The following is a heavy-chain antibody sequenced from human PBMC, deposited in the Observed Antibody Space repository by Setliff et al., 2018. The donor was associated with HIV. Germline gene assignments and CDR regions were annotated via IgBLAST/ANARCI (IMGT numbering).Heavy chain of an antibody. CDR3: ATDPGYSSTWYSESFQH. J-gene: IGHJ1*01. Sequence: ASVKVSCKASGYTFSHDAISWVRQAPGQGLEWMGWIKALNGDTSYAQKVQDRVTMTEDTSTDTAYMELSSLRSDDTAMYYCATDPGYSSTWYSESFQHWGQGTVVTVSS. D-gene: IGHD6-13*01. V-gene: IGHV1-18*01. CDR2: IKALNGDT. CDR1: GYTFSHDA.